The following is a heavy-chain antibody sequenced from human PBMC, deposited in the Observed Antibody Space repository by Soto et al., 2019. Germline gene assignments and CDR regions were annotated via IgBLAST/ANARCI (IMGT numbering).Heavy chain of an antibody. V-gene: IGHV4-39*01. CDR2: IYYSGST. CDR3: AITHNWFDP. CDR1: SGSSSSSSDY. Sequence: TSETLCLRCAVSSGSSSSSSDYWGWIRQPPGKGLEWIGSIYYSGSTYYTPSLKSRVTISVDTSKNQFSLKLSSVTAADTAVYYCAITHNWFDPWGQGTLVTVSS. J-gene: IGHJ5*02.